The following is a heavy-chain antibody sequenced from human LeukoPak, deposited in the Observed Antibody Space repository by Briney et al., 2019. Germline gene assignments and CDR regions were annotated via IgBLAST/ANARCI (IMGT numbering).Heavy chain of an antibody. V-gene: IGHV3-9*03. Sequence: GRSLRLSCAASGFTLDDYAMHWVRQAPGKGLEWASGISWNSGSIGYADSVKGRFTISRDNAKNSLYLQMNSLRAEDMALYYCAKSEQQQPHTPFDYWGQGTLVTVSS. J-gene: IGHJ4*02. D-gene: IGHD6-13*01. CDR3: AKSEQQQPHTPFDY. CDR1: GFTLDDYA. CDR2: ISWNSGSI.